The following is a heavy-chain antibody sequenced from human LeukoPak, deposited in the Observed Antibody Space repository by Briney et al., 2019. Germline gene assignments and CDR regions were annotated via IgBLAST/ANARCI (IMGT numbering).Heavy chain of an antibody. CDR1: GCTFSSYW. CDR2: IKQDGSEK. V-gene: IGHV3-7*01. D-gene: IGHD3-10*02. J-gene: IGHJ6*02. Sequence: PGGSLRLSCAASGCTFSSYWMSWVRQAPGKGLEWVANIKQDGSEKYYVDSVKGRFTISRDNAKNSLYLQMNSLRAEDTAVYYCARCSGYGMDVWGQGTTVTVSS. CDR3: ARCSGYGMDV.